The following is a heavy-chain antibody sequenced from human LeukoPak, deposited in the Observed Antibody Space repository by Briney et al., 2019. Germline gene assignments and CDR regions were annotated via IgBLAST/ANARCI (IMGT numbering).Heavy chain of an antibody. Sequence: PGGSLRLSCAASGFTFSRNAMHWVRQAPGKGLDWVAVIAYDGSIKHHTDSVKGRFTISGDNSRNTLYLQMNSLGTEDTAVYYCAKEIHPRSSNGWPLDYWGQGTLVTVSS. CDR3: AKEIHPRSSNGWPLDY. J-gene: IGHJ4*02. V-gene: IGHV3-30*18. D-gene: IGHD6-19*01. CDR1: GFTFSRNA. CDR2: IAYDGSIK.